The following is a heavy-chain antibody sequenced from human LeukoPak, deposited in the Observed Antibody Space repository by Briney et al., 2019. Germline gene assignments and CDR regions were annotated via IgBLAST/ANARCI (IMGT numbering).Heavy chain of an antibody. V-gene: IGHV3-23*01. Sequence: GASLRLSCAASGFTFSFYAMNWVRQAPGRGLEWVSSVSGGGSNTYYADSVRGRFTISRDNSKNTLYVYMNTLRAEDTAVYYCAKDYRFGNFDYWGQGTLVTVSS. D-gene: IGHD5-18*01. CDR1: GFTFSFYA. CDR3: AKDYRFGNFDY. J-gene: IGHJ4*02. CDR2: VSGGGSNT.